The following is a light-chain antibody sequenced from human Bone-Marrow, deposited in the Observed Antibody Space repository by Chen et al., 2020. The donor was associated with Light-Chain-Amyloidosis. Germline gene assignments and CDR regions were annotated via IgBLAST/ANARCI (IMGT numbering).Light chain of an antibody. CDR1: SSDVGGDNH. J-gene: IGLJ1*01. CDR3: SSYTITSTLV. V-gene: IGLV2-14*01. CDR2: EVT. Sequence: QSALTQPASVSGAPGQSITIPCTGTSSDVGGDNHVAWYQQHPAKAPKLMIYEVTNRPSWVPDRFSGSKSDNTAALPISGLQTEDEADYFCSSYTITSTLVFGSGTRVTVL.